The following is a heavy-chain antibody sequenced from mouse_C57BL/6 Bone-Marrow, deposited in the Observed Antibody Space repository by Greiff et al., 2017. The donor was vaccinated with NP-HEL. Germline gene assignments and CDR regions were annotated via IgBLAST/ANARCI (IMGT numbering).Heavy chain of an antibody. Sequence: VQLQQSGAELVKPGASVKMSCKASGYTFTSYWITWVKQRPGQGLEWIGDIYPGSGSTNYNEKFKSKATLTVDTSSSTAYMQLSSLTSEDSAVYYCARHDYYGSSYDAMDYWGQGTSVTVSS. CDR1: GYTFTSYW. CDR2: IYPGSGST. J-gene: IGHJ4*01. D-gene: IGHD1-1*01. CDR3: ARHDYYGSSYDAMDY. V-gene: IGHV1-55*01.